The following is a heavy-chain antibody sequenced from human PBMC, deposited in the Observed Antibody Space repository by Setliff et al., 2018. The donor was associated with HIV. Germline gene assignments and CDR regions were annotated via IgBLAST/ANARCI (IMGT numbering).Heavy chain of an antibody. CDR2: ILPVSGAA. V-gene: IGHV1-69*13. J-gene: IGHJ6*03. CDR1: GDTFNNYA. CDR3: VNLPFFYYYYMDV. Sequence: SVKVSCKASGDTFNNYAIGWVRQAPGRGLEWMGGILPVSGAANYAQKFQGRVTITADESTATFYMEMSTLRSEDTAVYYCVNLPFFYYYYMDVWGEGTPVTVSS.